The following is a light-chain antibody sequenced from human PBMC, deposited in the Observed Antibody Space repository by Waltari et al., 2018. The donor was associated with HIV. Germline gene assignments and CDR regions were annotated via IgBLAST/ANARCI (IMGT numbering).Light chain of an antibody. Sequence: DIQMTQSPSSLSASIGDTVTISCRASQDIRNSVSWFQQQPGKAPKLLVHGSFILQRGVPSRFSGSGSGTDYTLTISGLQSDDFATYFCQQYYGVPLTFGGGTRVDI. CDR1: QDIRNS. V-gene: IGKV1-NL1*01. CDR2: GSF. CDR3: QQYYGVPLT. J-gene: IGKJ4*01.